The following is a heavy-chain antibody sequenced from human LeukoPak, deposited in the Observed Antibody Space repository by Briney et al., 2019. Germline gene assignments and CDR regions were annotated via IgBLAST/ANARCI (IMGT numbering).Heavy chain of an antibody. J-gene: IGHJ4*02. CDR2: ISGDGGST. CDR3: AKDSSSWYYY. V-gene: IGHV3-43*02. CDR1: GFSFDDYG. Sequence: PGGSLRLSCAASGFSFDDYGMHWVRQAPGKGPEWVSLISGDGGSTYYADSVRGRFTISRDNSKNSLYLQMNSLRTEDTALYYCAKDSSSWYYYWGQGTLVTVSS. D-gene: IGHD6-13*01.